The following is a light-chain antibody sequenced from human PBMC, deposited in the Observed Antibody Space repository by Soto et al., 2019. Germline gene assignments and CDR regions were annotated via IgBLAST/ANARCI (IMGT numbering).Light chain of an antibody. Sequence: QSALTQPASVSGSPGQSITISCTGTSSDVGSYNLVSWYQQHPGKAPKLMIYEGSKRPSGVSNRFSGSKSGNTASLTISGLQAEDEADYYCCSYAGSSNLVFG. CDR2: EGS. CDR1: SSDVGSYNL. CDR3: CSYAGSSNLV. J-gene: IGLJ2*01. V-gene: IGLV2-23*01.